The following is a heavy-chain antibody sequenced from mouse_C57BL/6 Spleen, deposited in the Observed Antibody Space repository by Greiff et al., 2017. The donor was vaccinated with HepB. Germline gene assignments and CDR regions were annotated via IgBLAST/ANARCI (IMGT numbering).Heavy chain of an antibody. Sequence: EVQRVESGGDLVKPGGSLKLSCAASGFTFSSYGMSWVRQTPDKRLEWVATISSGGSYTYYPDSVKGRFTISRDNAKNTLYLQMSSLKSEDTAMYYCARRAAQAIWFAYWGQGTLVTVSA. CDR3: ARRAAQAIWFAY. CDR1: GFTFSSYG. J-gene: IGHJ3*01. V-gene: IGHV5-6*01. D-gene: IGHD3-2*02. CDR2: ISSGGSYT.